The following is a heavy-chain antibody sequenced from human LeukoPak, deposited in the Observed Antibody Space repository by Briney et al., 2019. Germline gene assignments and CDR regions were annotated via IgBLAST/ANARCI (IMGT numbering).Heavy chain of an antibody. J-gene: IGHJ4*02. CDR2: IYYSGST. V-gene: IGHV4-31*03. D-gene: IGHD2-2*01. Sequence: PSETLSLTCTVSGGSISSGGYYWRWIRQHPGKGLEWIVYIYYSGSTYYNPSLKSRVTISVDTSKNQFSLKLSSVTAADTAVYYCARVPGVDLADYYFDYWGQGTLVTVSS. CDR1: GGSISSGGYY. CDR3: ARVPGVDLADYYFDY.